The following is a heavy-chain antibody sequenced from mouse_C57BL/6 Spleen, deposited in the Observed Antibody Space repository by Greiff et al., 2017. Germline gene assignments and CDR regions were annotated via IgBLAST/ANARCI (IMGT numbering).Heavy chain of an antibody. CDR1: GFTFSSYA. D-gene: IGHD1-1*02. CDR2: ISDGGSYT. CDR3: AREWLYGLHAMDY. V-gene: IGHV5-4*01. J-gene: IGHJ4*01. Sequence: EVKLMESGGGLVKPGGSLKLSCAASGFTFSSYAMSWVRQTPDKRLEWVATISDGGSYTYYPDDVQGRFTISRDNAKNNLYLQMSHLKSEDTTMYYGAREWLYGLHAMDYWGQGTSVTVAS.